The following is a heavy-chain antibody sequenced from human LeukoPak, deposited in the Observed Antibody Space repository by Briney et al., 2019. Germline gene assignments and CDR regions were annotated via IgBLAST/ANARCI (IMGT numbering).Heavy chain of an antibody. CDR3: ASGDIVATIKYFQH. D-gene: IGHD5-12*01. V-gene: IGHV1-69*06. Sequence: SVRVSCKASGGTFSSYAISWVRQAPGQGLEWMGGIIPIFGTANYAQKFQGRVTITADKSTSTAYMELSSLRSEDTAVYYCASGDIVATIKYFQHWGQGTLVTVSS. CDR1: GGTFSSYA. CDR2: IIPIFGTA. J-gene: IGHJ1*01.